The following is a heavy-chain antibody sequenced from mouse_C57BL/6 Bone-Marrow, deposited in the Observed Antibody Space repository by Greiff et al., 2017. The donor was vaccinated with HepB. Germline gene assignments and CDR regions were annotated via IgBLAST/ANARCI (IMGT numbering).Heavy chain of an antibody. V-gene: IGHV1-5*01. Sequence: EVKLVESGTVLARPGASVKMSCKTSGYTFTSYWMHWVKQRPGQGLEWIGAIYPGNSDTSYNQKFKGKAKLTAVTSASTAYMELSSLTNEDSAVYYCTYGSRRNYWYFDVWGTGTTVTVSS. CDR1: GYTFTSYW. CDR3: TYGSRRNYWYFDV. J-gene: IGHJ1*03. D-gene: IGHD1-1*02. CDR2: IYPGNSDT.